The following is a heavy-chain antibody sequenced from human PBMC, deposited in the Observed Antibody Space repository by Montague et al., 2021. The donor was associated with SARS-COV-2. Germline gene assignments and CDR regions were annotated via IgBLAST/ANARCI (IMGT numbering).Heavy chain of an antibody. Sequence: SLRLSCAASGFSFSDYAMHWVRQAPGLALEWVAVIWYDGGNSYYADSVKGRFTISRDNSKNAVYLQMNSLTADDTAIYYCAREKKEVQMDYWGLGTLVTVSS. CDR1: GFSFSDYA. CDR2: IWYDGGNS. V-gene: IGHV3-33*01. J-gene: IGHJ4*02. CDR3: AREKKEVQMDY. D-gene: IGHD5-24*01.